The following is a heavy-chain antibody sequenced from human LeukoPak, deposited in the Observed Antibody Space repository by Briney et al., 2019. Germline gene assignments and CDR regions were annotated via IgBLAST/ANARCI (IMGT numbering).Heavy chain of an antibody. CDR2: INPNSGGT. Sequence: ASVKVSCKASGYTFTDDYMHWVRQAPGQGLEWMGWINPNSGGTNYAQKFQGRVTMTRDTSTSTAYMELRSLRSDDTAVYYCASHLQKWLVGNDYWGQGTLVTVSS. CDR1: GYTFTDDY. J-gene: IGHJ4*02. V-gene: IGHV1-2*02. CDR3: ASHLQKWLVGNDY. D-gene: IGHD6-19*01.